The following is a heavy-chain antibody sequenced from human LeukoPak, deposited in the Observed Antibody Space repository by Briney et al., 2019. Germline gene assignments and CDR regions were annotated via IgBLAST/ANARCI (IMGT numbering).Heavy chain of an antibody. D-gene: IGHD1-14*01. J-gene: IGHJ5*02. CDR1: GYTFASYY. Sequence: GASVKVSCKASGYTFASYYMHWVRQAPGQGLEWMGIINPSGGSTSYAQKFQGRVTMTRDTSTSTVYMELSSLRSEDTAVYYCARLRMRPGRWFDPWGQGTLVTVSS. CDR3: ARLRMRPGRWFDP. CDR2: INPSGGST. V-gene: IGHV1-46*01.